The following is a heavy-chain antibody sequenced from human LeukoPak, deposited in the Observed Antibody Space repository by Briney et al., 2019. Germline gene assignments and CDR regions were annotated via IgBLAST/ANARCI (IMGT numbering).Heavy chain of an antibody. Sequence: ASVKVSCKASGYTFTGYYMHWVRQAPGQGLEWMGWISVYNGNTNYAQKLQGRLTMTTDTSTSTAYMELRSLRSDDTAVYYCARDGGDYVWGSYRQGGFDYWGQGTLVTVSS. CDR3: ARDGGDYVWGSYRQGGFDY. D-gene: IGHD3-16*02. CDR1: GYTFTGYY. J-gene: IGHJ4*02. CDR2: ISVYNGNT. V-gene: IGHV1-18*04.